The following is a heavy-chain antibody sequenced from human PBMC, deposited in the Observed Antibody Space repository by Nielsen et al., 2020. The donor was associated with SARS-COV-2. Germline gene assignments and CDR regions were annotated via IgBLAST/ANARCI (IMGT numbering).Heavy chain of an antibody. CDR1: GYTFTSYY. V-gene: IGHV1-46*01. D-gene: IGHD2-2*01. J-gene: IGHJ6*02. CDR2: INPSGGST. Sequence: ASVKVSCKASGYTFTSYYMHWVRQAPGQGLEWMGIINPSGGSTSYAQKFQGRVTMTRDTSTSTVYMELSSLRSEDTAVYYCARGIVVVPAAPNYYYYYGMDVWGQGTTVTVSS. CDR3: ARGIVVVPAAPNYYYYYGMDV.